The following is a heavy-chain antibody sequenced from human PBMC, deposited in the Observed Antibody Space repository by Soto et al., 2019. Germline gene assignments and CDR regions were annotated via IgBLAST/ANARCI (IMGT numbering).Heavy chain of an antibody. Sequence: SETLSLTCAVYGGSFSGYYWSWIRQPPGKGLEWIGEINHSGSTNYNPSLKSRVTISVDTSKNQFSLKLSSVTAADTAVYYCARFRTVAATDWFDPWGQGTLVTVSS. J-gene: IGHJ5*02. CDR1: GGSFSGYY. D-gene: IGHD2-15*01. V-gene: IGHV4-34*01. CDR3: ARFRTVAATDWFDP. CDR2: INHSGST.